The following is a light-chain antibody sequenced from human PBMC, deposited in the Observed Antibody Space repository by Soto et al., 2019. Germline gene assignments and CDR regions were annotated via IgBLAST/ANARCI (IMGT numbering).Light chain of an antibody. V-gene: IGLV2-8*01. J-gene: IGLJ1*01. CDR2: EVS. CDR3: SSSTSSNTFV. Sequence: QSALTQPPSASGSPGQSVTISCTGTSSDVGGYNYVSWYQQHPGKAPKLMIYEVSKRPSGVPDRFSGSKSGTTASLTVSGLQAEDEADYYCSSSTSSNTFVFGTGTKLTVL. CDR1: SSDVGGYNY.